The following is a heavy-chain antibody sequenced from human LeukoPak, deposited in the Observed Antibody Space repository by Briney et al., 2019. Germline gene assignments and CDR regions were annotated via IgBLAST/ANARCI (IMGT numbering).Heavy chain of an antibody. CDR2: IYSGGTT. V-gene: IGHV3-53*01. CDR1: GFTVNSTY. D-gene: IGHD3-10*01. Sequence: PGGSLRLSCAASGFTVNSTYMSWVRQAPGKGLEWVSVIYSGGTTYYADSVKGRFTISRDNSKNTLYLQMNSLRAEDTAVYYCARSTLVRGTFDYWGQGTLVTVSS. CDR3: ARSTLVRGTFDY. J-gene: IGHJ4*02.